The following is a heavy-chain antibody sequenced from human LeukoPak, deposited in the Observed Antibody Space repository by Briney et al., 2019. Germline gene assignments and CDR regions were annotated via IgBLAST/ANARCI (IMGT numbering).Heavy chain of an antibody. CDR3: ARALIVVVVADYFDY. D-gene: IGHD2-15*01. Sequence: GGSLRLSCAASGFTFSSYWMSWVRQAPGKGLEWVANIKQDGSEKYYVDSVKGRFTISRDNAKNSLHLQMNSLRAEDTAVYYCARALIVVVVADYFDYWGQGTLVTVSS. CDR2: IKQDGSEK. CDR1: GFTFSSYW. J-gene: IGHJ4*02. V-gene: IGHV3-7*01.